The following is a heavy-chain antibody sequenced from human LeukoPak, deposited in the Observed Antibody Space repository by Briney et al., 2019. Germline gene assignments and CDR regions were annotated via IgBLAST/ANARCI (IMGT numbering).Heavy chain of an antibody. CDR1: GYTFTNFY. Sequence: ASVKVSCKTSGYTFTNFYIHWVRQAPGQGLEWMGIISPNSGTTTYAQEFQGRVTMTRDTATSTVFMDLSSLRSEDMAVYYCATSGAYYGSFNYWGQGTLVTVSS. V-gene: IGHV1-46*01. J-gene: IGHJ4*02. CDR2: ISPNSGTT. D-gene: IGHD1-26*01. CDR3: ATSGAYYGSFNY.